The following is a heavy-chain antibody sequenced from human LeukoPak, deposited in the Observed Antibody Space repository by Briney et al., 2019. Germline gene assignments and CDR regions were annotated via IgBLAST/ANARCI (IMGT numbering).Heavy chain of an antibody. CDR1: GFTLSDYW. J-gene: IGHJ4*02. Sequence: GESLRLSCAASGFTLSDYWMTWIRQAPGKGLEWVSYISSSGSTIYYADSVKGRFTISRDNAKNSLYLQMNSLRAEDTAVYYCARDSIAAAVDYWGQGTLVTVSS. CDR2: ISSSGSTI. CDR3: ARDSIAAAVDY. V-gene: IGHV3-11*01. D-gene: IGHD6-13*01.